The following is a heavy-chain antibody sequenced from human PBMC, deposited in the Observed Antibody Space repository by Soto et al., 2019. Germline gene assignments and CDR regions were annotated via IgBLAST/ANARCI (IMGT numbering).Heavy chain of an antibody. CDR2: ISGSGGST. Sequence: SCAASGFTFSSYAMSWVRQAPGKGLEWVSAISGSGGSTYYADSVKGRFTISRDNSKNTLYLQMNSLRAEDTAVYYCAKDSSGWYLSPFGYWGQGTLVTVSS. J-gene: IGHJ4*02. V-gene: IGHV3-23*01. CDR1: GFTFSSYA. D-gene: IGHD6-19*01. CDR3: AKDSSGWYLSPFGY.